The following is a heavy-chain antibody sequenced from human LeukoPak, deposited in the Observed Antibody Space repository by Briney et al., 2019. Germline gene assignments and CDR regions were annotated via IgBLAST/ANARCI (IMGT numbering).Heavy chain of an antibody. Sequence: PGGSLRLSCAASGFTFSSYWMHWVRQAPGKGLVWVSRINSDGSSTSYADSVKGRLTISRDNAKNTLYLQMNSPRAEDTAVYYCARARFDFWSGYYNLDYWGQGTLVTVSS. J-gene: IGHJ4*02. CDR1: GFTFSSYW. CDR3: ARARFDFWSGYYNLDY. CDR2: INSDGSST. D-gene: IGHD3-3*01. V-gene: IGHV3-74*01.